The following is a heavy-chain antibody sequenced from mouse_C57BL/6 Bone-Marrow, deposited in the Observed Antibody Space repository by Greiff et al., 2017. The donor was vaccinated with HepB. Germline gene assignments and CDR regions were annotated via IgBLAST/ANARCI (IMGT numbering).Heavy chain of an antibody. D-gene: IGHD2-1*01. CDR2: ISSGGSYT. CDR1: GFTFSSYG. CDR3: ARQDLLCDSDY. V-gene: IGHV5-6*01. Sequence: EVHLVESGGDLVKPGGSLKLSCAASGFTFSSYGMSWVRQTPDKGLEWVATISSGGSYTYYPDSVKGRFTISRDNAKNTLYLQMSSLKSEDTAMYYCARQDLLCDSDYWGQGTTLTVSS. J-gene: IGHJ2*01.